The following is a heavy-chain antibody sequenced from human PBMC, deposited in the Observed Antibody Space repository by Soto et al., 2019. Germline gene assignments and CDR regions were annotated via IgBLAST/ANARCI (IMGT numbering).Heavy chain of an antibody. Sequence: QVQLQQWGAGLLKPSETLSLTCAVSGGSFRGFYWTWIRQSPGKGLEWLGDINHVGVTNYNPSLKNRVSIPVDTSKGQFALKLRSVTAADTAVYYCARAHDFWGGRQQPIDSWGQGTLVTVSS. D-gene: IGHD3-3*01. J-gene: IGHJ4*02. CDR3: ARAHDFWGGRQQPIDS. V-gene: IGHV4-34*01. CDR2: INHVGVT. CDR1: GGSFRGFY.